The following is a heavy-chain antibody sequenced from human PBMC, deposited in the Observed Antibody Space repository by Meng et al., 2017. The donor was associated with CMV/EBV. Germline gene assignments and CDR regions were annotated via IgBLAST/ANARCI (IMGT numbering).Heavy chain of an antibody. Sequence: ASGFTVNANYMSWIGQAPGKGLEWVSYISNSGSTIYDADSVKGRFTIARYNAKNSLYLQRNSLRAEDTAVYYCARGGRGSSSWPLDYWGQGTLVTVSS. V-gene: IGHV3-11*01. CDR2: ISNSGSTI. CDR1: GFTVNANY. CDR3: ARGGRGSSSWPLDY. J-gene: IGHJ4*02. D-gene: IGHD6-13*01.